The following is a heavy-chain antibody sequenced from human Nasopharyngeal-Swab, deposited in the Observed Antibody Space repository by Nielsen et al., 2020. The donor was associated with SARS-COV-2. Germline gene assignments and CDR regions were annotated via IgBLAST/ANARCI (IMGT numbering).Heavy chain of an antibody. Sequence: GESLKISCAASGFTFSSYSMNWVRQAPGKGLEWVSTINNSGGNTHYADSVKGHFTISRDNSKNTLYLQMSSLRAEDTAVYYCARRYYYEDYWGQGTLVTVSS. V-gene: IGHV3-23*01. D-gene: IGHD3-22*01. J-gene: IGHJ4*02. CDR3: ARRYYYEDY. CDR1: GFTFSSYS. CDR2: INNSGGNT.